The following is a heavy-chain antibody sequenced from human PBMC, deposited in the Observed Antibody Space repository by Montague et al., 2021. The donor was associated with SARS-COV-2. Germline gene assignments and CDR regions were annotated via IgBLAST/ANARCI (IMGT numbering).Heavy chain of an antibody. D-gene: IGHD3-16*01. V-gene: IGHV4-59*01. J-gene: IGHJ4*02. Sequence: SETPPLTCTVSGDSITSSFWTWVRQPPGKGLEWIGYIYYGGSTNHTPSLKSRVTISVDVSKNQFSLKLSSVTAADTAVYYCAREAFGGVIDHWGQGTLVTVSS. CDR1: GDSITSSF. CDR2: IYYGGST. CDR3: AREAFGGVIDH.